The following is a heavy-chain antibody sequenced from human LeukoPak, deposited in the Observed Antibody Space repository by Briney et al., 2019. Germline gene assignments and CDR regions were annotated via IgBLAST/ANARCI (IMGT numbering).Heavy chain of an antibody. CDR1: GFTFSSYS. V-gene: IGHV3-48*02. Sequence: GGSLRLSCAASGFTFSSYSMNWVRQAPGKGLEWVSYISSSSSTIYYADSVKGRFTISRDNAKNSLYLQMNSLRDEDTAVYYCARSTYYYDSSGYYPGDYWGQGTLVTVSS. CDR3: ARSTYYYDSSGYYPGDY. J-gene: IGHJ4*02. D-gene: IGHD3-22*01. CDR2: ISSSSSTI.